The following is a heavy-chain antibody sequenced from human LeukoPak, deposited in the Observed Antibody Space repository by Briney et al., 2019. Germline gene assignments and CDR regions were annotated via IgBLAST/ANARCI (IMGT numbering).Heavy chain of an antibody. D-gene: IGHD6-13*01. CDR3: ARALGSLYYFDY. CDR1: GFTFSSYS. CDR2: ISSSSSYI. Sequence: GGSLRLSCAASGFTFSSYSMNWVRQAPGKGLEWVSSISSSSSYIYYADSVKGRFTISRDNAKNSLYLQMNSLRAEDTAVYYCARALGSLYYFDYWGQGTLVTISS. V-gene: IGHV3-21*01. J-gene: IGHJ4*02.